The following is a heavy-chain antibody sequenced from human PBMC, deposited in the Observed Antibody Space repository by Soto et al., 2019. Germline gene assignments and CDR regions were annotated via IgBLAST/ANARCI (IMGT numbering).Heavy chain of an antibody. D-gene: IGHD3-3*01. CDR3: ASDWGITIFGVATYGMDV. Sequence: GGSLRLSCAASGLTFSSYGMHWVRQAPGKGLEWVAVIWYDGSNKYYADSVKGRFTISRDNSKNTLYLQMNSLRAEDTAVYYCASDWGITIFGVATYGMDVWGKGTTVTVSS. CDR2: IWYDGSNK. V-gene: IGHV3-33*01. J-gene: IGHJ6*04. CDR1: GLTFSSYG.